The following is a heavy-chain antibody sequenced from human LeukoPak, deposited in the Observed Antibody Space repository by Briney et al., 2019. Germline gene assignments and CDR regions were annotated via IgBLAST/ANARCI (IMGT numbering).Heavy chain of an antibody. CDR1: GGSISSYY. V-gene: IGHV4-59*12. CDR3: ARDLTIFGVVNDAFDI. Sequence: PSETLSLTCTVSGGSISSYYWSWIRQPPGKGLEWIGYIYYSGSTNYNPSLKSRVTISVDTSKNQFSLKLSSVTAADTAVYYCARDLTIFGVVNDAFDIWGQGTMVTVSS. CDR2: IYYSGST. J-gene: IGHJ3*02. D-gene: IGHD3-3*01.